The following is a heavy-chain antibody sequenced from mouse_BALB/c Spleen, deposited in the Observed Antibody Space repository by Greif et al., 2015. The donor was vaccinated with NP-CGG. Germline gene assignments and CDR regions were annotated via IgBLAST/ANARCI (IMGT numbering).Heavy chain of an antibody. CDR1: EYEFPSHD. Sequence: EVKLMESGGGLVQPGESLKLSCESNEYEFPSHDMSWVRKTPEKRLELVAAINSDGGSTYYPDTMERRFIISRDNTKKTLYLQMSSLRSEDTALYYCAIYDGYPYYFDYWGQGTTLTVSS. D-gene: IGHD2-3*01. CDR2: INSDGGST. V-gene: IGHV5-2*01. CDR3: AIYDGYPYYFDY. J-gene: IGHJ2*01.